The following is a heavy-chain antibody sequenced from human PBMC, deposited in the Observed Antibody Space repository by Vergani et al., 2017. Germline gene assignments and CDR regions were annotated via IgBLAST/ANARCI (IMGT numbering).Heavy chain of an antibody. J-gene: IGHJ4*02. CDR1: GFTFSSYS. D-gene: IGHD6-6*01. CDR2: ISSSSSYI. CDR3: AREEYSSSSRCVDY. V-gene: IGHV3-21*01. Sequence: EVQLVESGGGLVKPGGSLRLSCAASGFTFSSYSMNWVRQAPGKGLEWVSSISSSSSYIYYADSVKGRFTISRDNAKNSLYLQMNSLRAEDTAVYYCAREEYSSSSRCVDYWGQGTLVTVSS.